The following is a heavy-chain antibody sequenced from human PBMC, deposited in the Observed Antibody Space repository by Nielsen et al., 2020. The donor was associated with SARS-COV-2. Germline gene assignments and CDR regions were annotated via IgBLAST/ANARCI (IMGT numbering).Heavy chain of an antibody. Sequence: GGSLRLSCAASGFTFSSYWMHRVRQAPGKGLVWVSRINSDGSSTSYADSVKGRFTISRDNAKNTLYLQMNSLRAEDTAVYYCAAAGSHDWFDPWGQGTLVTVSS. V-gene: IGHV3-74*01. CDR1: GFTFSSYW. D-gene: IGHD6-13*01. J-gene: IGHJ5*02. CDR3: AAAGSHDWFDP. CDR2: INSDGSST.